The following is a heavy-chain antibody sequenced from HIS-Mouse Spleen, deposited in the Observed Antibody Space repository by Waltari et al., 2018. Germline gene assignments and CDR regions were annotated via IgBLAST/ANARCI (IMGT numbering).Heavy chain of an antibody. Sequence: QVQLQQWGAGLLKPSETLSLTCAVYGGSFSGDSWSWISQPPGKGLEWSGEINHNGSTNYNPSLKSRVTISVDTSKNQFSLKLSSVTAADTAVYYCARGDYYGSGSYYNLDAFDIWGQGTMVTVSS. D-gene: IGHD3-10*01. V-gene: IGHV4-34*01. CDR1: GGSFSGDS. CDR2: INHNGST. J-gene: IGHJ3*02. CDR3: ARGDYYGSGSYYNLDAFDI.